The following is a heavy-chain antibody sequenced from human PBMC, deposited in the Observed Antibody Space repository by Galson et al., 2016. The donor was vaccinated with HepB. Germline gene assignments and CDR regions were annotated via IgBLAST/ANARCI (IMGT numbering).Heavy chain of an antibody. CDR2: IGSSGGDP. D-gene: IGHD3-3*02. J-gene: IGHJ4*02. Sequence: TFRSNAMAWVRQAPGKGLEWVSGIGSSGGDPHYAGPVKGRFTISRDNSKNTLYLQMNNLRDEDTAVYYCAKDLHYWSAMDYWGQGSLVTVSS. CDR1: TFRSNA. CDR3: AKDLHYWSAMDY. V-gene: IGHV3-23*01.